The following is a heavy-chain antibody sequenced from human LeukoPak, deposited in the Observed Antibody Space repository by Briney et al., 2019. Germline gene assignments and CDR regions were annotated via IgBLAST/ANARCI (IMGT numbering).Heavy chain of an antibody. D-gene: IGHD3-10*01. CDR3: ARLRLITMVRGVIPYYYYYYMDV. CDR2: INHSGST. J-gene: IGHJ6*03. Sequence: YPSETLSLTCAVYGGSFSGYYWSWIRQPPGKGLEWIGEINHSGSTNYNPSLKSRVTISVDTSRNQFSLKLSSVTAADTAVYYCARLRLITMVRGVIPYYYYYYMDVWGKGTTVTISS. V-gene: IGHV4-34*01. CDR1: GGSFSGYY.